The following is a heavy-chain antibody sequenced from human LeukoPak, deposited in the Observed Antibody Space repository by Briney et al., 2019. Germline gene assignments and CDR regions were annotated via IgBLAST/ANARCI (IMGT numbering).Heavy chain of an antibody. D-gene: IGHD4-11*01. V-gene: IGHV1-18*01. J-gene: IGHJ1*01. Sequence: ASVKVSCKASGYTFTNYGVSWVRQAPGQGLEWMGWISGYNGYTNYAQKFQFRVTMTTDTSTSTAYMELGSLTSDDTAVYYCARDKAVTTELTQYFHHWGQGTLVTVSS. CDR3: ARDKAVTTELTQYFHH. CDR1: GYTFTNYG. CDR2: ISGYNGYT.